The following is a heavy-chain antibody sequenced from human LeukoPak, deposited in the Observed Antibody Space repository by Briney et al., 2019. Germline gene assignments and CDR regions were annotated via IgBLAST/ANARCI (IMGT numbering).Heavy chain of an antibody. CDR2: ISGSGGST. D-gene: IGHD2-15*01. J-gene: IGHJ4*02. Sequence: PGGSLRLSCAASGFTFSSYAMSWVRQAPGKGLEWVSAISGSGGSTYYADSVKGRFTISRDNSKNTLYLQMNSLRAEDTAVYYCAKSGRRSGGSCYFFLRDWGQGTLVTVSS. V-gene: IGHV3-23*01. CDR3: AKSGRRSGGSCYFFLRD. CDR1: GFTFSSYA.